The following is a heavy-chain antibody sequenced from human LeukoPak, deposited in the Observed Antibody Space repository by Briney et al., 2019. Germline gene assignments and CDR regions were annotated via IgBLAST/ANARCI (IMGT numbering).Heavy chain of an antibody. CDR1: GYTFTGYC. D-gene: IGHD6-19*01. CDR3: ARTGGITVAGDGFDY. CDR2: INPNSGGT. V-gene: IGHV1-2*02. Sequence: ASVKVSCKASGYTFTGYCMHWVRQAPGQGLEWMGWINPNSGGTNYAQKFQGRVTMTRDTSISTAYMELSRLRSDDTAVYYCARTGGITVAGDGFDYWGQGTLVTVSS. J-gene: IGHJ4*02.